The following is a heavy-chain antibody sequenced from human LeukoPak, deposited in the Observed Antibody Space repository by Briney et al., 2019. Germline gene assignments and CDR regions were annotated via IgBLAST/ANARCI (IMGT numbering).Heavy chain of an antibody. CDR1: GFTFSNYW. J-gene: IGHJ6*03. CDR2: ISSSSSYI. Sequence: GGSLRLSCAASGFTFSNYWMNWVRQAPGKGLEWVSSISSSSSYIYYADSVKGRFTISRDNAKNSLYLQMNSLRAEDTAVYYCARAQVQNYYMDVWGKGTTVTVSS. CDR3: ARAQVQNYYMDV. V-gene: IGHV3-21*01.